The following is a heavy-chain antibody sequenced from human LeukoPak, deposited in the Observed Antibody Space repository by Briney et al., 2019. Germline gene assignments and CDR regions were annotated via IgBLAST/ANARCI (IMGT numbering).Heavy chain of an antibody. CDR3: ARLTLSYSSSFVFDY. CDR1: GGSVTRGAYS. D-gene: IGHD6-6*01. V-gene: IGHV4-61*08. J-gene: IGHJ4*02. Sequence: NPSETLSLTCTVSGGSVTRGAYSWTWIRQPPGKGLEWIGYIYYSGSTYYNPSLKSRVTISIDASKNQFSLNLSSVTAADTAVYYCARLTLSYSSSFVFDYWGQGTLVTVSS. CDR2: IYYSGST.